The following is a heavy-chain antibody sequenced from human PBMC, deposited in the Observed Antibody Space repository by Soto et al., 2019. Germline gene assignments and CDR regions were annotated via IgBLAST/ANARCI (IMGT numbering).Heavy chain of an antibody. CDR1: GFTFSDDY. J-gene: IGHJ4*02. CDR2: ISSGSTYT. D-gene: IGHD1-1*01. V-gene: IGHV3-11*05. CDR3: ARERLERHFGFDY. Sequence: GGSLRLSCTVCGFTFSDDYMSWIRQAPGKGLEWVSYISSGSTYTNCADSVKGRFTISRDNAKNSLYLQMNSLRAEDTAVYYCARERLERHFGFDYWGQGT.